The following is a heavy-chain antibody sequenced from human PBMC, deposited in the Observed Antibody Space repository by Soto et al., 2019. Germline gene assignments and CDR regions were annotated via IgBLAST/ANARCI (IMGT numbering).Heavy chain of an antibody. CDR1: GFTFRSYS. V-gene: IGHV3-23*01. CDR2: ISGSGGST. J-gene: IGHJ4*02. D-gene: IGHD2-21*02. CDR3: AKDTIVVVTAAFDY. Sequence: LRLSCAASGFTFRSYSMSWVRQAPGKGLEWVSAISGSGGSTYYADSVKGRFTISRDNSKNTLYLQMNSLRAEDTAVYYCAKDTIVVVTAAFDYWGQGTLVTVSS.